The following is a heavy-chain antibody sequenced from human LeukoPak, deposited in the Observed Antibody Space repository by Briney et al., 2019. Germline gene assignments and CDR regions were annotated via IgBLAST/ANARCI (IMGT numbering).Heavy chain of an antibody. CDR3: ARTAGRGNFDY. J-gene: IGHJ4*02. CDR2: IYYSGST. V-gene: IGHV4-30-4*08. CDR1: GGSVSSGDYY. Sequence: SETLSLTCTVSGGSVSSGDYYWSWIRQPPGKGLEWIGYIYYSGSTYYNPSLKSRVTISVDTSKNQFSLKLSSVTAADTAVYYCARTAGRGNFDYWGQGTLVTVSP. D-gene: IGHD1-26*01.